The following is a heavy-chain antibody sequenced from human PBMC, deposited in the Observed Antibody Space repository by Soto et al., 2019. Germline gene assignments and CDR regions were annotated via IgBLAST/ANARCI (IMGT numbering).Heavy chain of an antibody. Sequence: EGSLRLSCAASGFTFSSYAMTWVRQAPGKGLDWVSVITYNGDNTYYADSVKGRFTISRDNSKDTVHLQMNSLRAEDTAVYYCARYIRGPTVFYFDFWGPGVLVTVSS. D-gene: IGHD5-18*01. CDR2: ITYNGDNT. J-gene: IGHJ4*02. V-gene: IGHV3-23*01. CDR3: ARYIRGPTVFYFDF. CDR1: GFTFSSYA.